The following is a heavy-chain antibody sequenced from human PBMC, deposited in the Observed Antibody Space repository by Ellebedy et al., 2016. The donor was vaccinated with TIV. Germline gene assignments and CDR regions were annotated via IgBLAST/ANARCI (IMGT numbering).Heavy chain of an antibody. CDR3: ARVGTAMVMNWFDP. CDR1: GGSISSSNW. V-gene: IGHV4-4*02. Sequence: SETLSLTXAVSGGSISSSNWWSWVRQPPGKGLEWIGEIYHSGSTNSNPSLKSRVTISVDKSKNQFSLKLSSVTAADTAVYYCARVGTAMVMNWFDPWGQGTLVTVSS. J-gene: IGHJ5*02. CDR2: IYHSGST. D-gene: IGHD5-18*01.